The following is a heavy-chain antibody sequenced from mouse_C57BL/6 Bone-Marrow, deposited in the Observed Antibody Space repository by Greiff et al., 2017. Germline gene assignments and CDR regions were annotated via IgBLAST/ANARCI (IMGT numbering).Heavy chain of an antibody. J-gene: IGHJ4*01. D-gene: IGHD2-4*01. V-gene: IGHV1-39*01. CDR2: MNPNYGTT. Sequence: VQLQQSGPELVKPGASVTISCKASGYSFTDYNMNWVKQSNGKNLEWIGVMNPNYGTTSYNQKFKGKATLTVDQSSSTAYMQLNSLTSEDSAVYYGARGYDYDYAMDYWGQGTAVTVSS. CDR1: GYSFTDYN. CDR3: ARGYDYDYAMDY.